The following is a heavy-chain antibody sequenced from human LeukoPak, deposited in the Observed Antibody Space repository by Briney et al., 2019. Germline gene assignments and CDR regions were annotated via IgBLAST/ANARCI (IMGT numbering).Heavy chain of an antibody. J-gene: IGHJ5*02. CDR2: ISGSGGST. Sequence: GGSLRLSCAASGFTFSSYAMSWVRQAPGKGLEWVLAISGSGGSTYYADSVKGRFTISRDNSKNTLYLQMNSLRAEDTAVYYCAKDSDYDFWSGYYPSWGQGTLVTVSS. D-gene: IGHD3-3*01. V-gene: IGHV3-23*01. CDR3: AKDSDYDFWSGYYPS. CDR1: GFTFSSYA.